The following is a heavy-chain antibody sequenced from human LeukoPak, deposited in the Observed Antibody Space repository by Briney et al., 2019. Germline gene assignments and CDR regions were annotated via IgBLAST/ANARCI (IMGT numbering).Heavy chain of an antibody. Sequence: GGSLRLSCAAAGFTFSDYYMSWIRQAPGKGLEWVSYISSSGSTIYYADSVKGRFTISRDNAKNSLYLQMNSLRAEDTAVYYCARVEAAADAFDIWGQGTMLTVSS. D-gene: IGHD6-13*01. J-gene: IGHJ3*02. V-gene: IGHV3-11*01. CDR3: ARVEAAADAFDI. CDR2: ISSSGSTI. CDR1: GFTFSDYY.